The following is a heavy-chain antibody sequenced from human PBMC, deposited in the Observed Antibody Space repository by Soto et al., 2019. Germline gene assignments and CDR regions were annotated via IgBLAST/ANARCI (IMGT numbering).Heavy chain of an antibody. Sequence: QITLKESGPTLVKPTQTLTLTCTFSGFSFNTTGVGVGWIRQPPGRPLAWLTIIYWDDDKRYSPSLKSRLTITKDTSKDQVVLTLTNMDPVDTGTYFCAHRAVLCSGGTCYSHPFDSWGQGTLVTVSS. CDR2: IYWDDDK. CDR1: GFSFNTTGVG. V-gene: IGHV2-5*02. J-gene: IGHJ4*02. CDR3: AHRAVLCSGGTCYSHPFDS. D-gene: IGHD2-15*01.